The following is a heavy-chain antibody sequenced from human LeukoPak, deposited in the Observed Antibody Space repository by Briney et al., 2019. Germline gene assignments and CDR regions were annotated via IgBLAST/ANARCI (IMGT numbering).Heavy chain of an antibody. J-gene: IGHJ2*01. D-gene: IGHD1-26*01. CDR2: ISSSGGST. CDR3: AKDRVGEDDWYFDL. Sequence: AGGSLRLSCAVSGFTFSSYAMSWVRQAPGRGLEWVSGISSSGGSTPHADSVKGRFTISRDNSKNMLYLQMNSLRAEDTAVYYCAKDRVGEDDWYFDLWGRGTLVTVSS. V-gene: IGHV3-23*01. CDR1: GFTFSSYA.